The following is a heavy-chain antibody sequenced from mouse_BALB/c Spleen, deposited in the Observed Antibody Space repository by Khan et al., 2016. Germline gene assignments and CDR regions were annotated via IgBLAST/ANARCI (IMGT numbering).Heavy chain of an antibody. J-gene: IGHJ2*01. CDR1: GYTFTHYW. V-gene: IGHV1-7*01. Sequence: QVQLQQSGAELAKPGASVKMSCKASGYTFTHYWMHWVKQRPGQGLEWIGYINPSAGYTYYNQKFKDKATLTADTSSSTVYLQLSSLTSEDSAVXFCARNEWRDVVDYWGQGTTLTVSS. CDR2: INPSAGYT. D-gene: IGHD1-3*01. CDR3: ARNEWRDVVDY.